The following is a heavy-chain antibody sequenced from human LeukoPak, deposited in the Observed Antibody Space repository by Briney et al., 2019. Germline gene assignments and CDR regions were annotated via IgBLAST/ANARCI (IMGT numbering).Heavy chain of an antibody. V-gene: IGHV3-30*02. J-gene: IGHJ4*02. CDR2: IRYDGSNK. Sequence: GGSLRLSCAASGFTFSNYGMHWVRPAPGKGLEWVTFIRYDGSNKYYADSVKGRFTISRDNSKNTLYLQMNSLRAEDTAVYYCAKRDRMCTSGSYYFDYWGQGTLVTVSS. D-gene: IGHD2-2*01. CDR1: GFTFSNYG. CDR3: AKRDRMCTSGSYYFDY.